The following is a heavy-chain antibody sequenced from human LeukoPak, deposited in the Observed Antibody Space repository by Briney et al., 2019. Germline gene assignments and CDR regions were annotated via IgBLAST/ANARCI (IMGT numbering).Heavy chain of an antibody. J-gene: IGHJ4*02. D-gene: IGHD2-15*01. V-gene: IGHV4-34*01. CDR2: INHSGST. CDR3: ARGPADLVVVVAARLLDY. CDR1: GGSFSGYY. Sequence: SETLSLTCAVYGGSFSGYYWSWIRQPPGKGLEWIGEINHSGSTNYNPSLKSRVTISVDTSKNQFSLKLSSVTAADTAVYYCARGPADLVVVVAARLLDYWGQGTQVTVSS.